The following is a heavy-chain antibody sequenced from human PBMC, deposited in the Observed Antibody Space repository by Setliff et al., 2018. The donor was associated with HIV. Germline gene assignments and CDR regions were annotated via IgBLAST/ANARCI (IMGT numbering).Heavy chain of an antibody. CDR1: GFTFSSYA. D-gene: IGHD3-10*01. CDR3: AKHPRYYDSGSRYFDY. Sequence: GGSLRLSCAASGFTFSSYAMSWVRQAPGKGLEWVSAIVASAGITYYAGSVKGRFTISRDNSKNTLYLQMNSLRAEDTAVYYCAKHPRYYDSGSRYFDYWGQGTLVTVS. J-gene: IGHJ4*02. CDR2: IVASAGIT. V-gene: IGHV3-23*01.